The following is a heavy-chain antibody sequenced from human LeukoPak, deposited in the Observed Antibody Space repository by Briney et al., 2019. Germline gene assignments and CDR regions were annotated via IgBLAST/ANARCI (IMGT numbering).Heavy chain of an antibody. D-gene: IGHD5-24*01. Sequence: QPGGSLRLSCAASEFTFSSYSMNWVRQAPGKGLEWVANIKQDGSKKSYVDSVKGRFTISRDNAKNSLYLQMNSLRAEDTAIYYCTRVGYIDEGIDYWGQGTLVTVSS. V-gene: IGHV3-7*04. CDR1: EFTFSSYS. CDR2: IKQDGSKK. J-gene: IGHJ4*02. CDR3: TRVGYIDEGIDY.